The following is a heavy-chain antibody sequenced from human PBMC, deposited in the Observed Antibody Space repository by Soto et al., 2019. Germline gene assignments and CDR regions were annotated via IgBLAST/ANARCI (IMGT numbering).Heavy chain of an antibody. J-gene: IGHJ3*02. CDR2: ISSSSSYI. D-gene: IGHD2-2*01. Sequence: PGGSLRLSCAASGFTFSSYSMNWVRQAPGKGLEWVSSISSSSSYIYYADSVKGRFTISRDNAKNSLYLQMNSLRAEDTAVYYCARVRIRKYQLLHDAFDIWGQGTMVTV. CDR1: GFTFSSYS. V-gene: IGHV3-21*01. CDR3: ARVRIRKYQLLHDAFDI.